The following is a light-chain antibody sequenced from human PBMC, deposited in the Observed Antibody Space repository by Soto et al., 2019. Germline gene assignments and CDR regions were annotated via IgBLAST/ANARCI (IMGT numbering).Light chain of an antibody. Sequence: QSVLTQPPSASGTPGQSVTISCSGGYYNVGKNLVYWYQQRPGTAPELLIYKTSLRPSGVPDRFSASNSGSSASLAISGLRSQDEADYYCAAWDDSLSAWVFGGGTKVTVL. CDR1: YYNVGKNL. CDR2: KTS. J-gene: IGLJ3*02. V-gene: IGLV1-47*01. CDR3: AAWDDSLSAWV.